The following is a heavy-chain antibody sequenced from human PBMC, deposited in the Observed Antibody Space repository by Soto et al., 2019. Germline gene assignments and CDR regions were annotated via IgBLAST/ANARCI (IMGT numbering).Heavy chain of an antibody. CDR3: ATTRGIAVGGSFDY. J-gene: IGHJ4*02. V-gene: IGHV4-39*01. D-gene: IGHD6-19*01. CDR2: LYSGST. CDR1: GVSISSKNFY. Sequence: SETLSLTCTVSGVSISSKNFYWGWIRQSPGKGLDWIGTLYSGSTFSSLSLKNRVTISVDTSKNQVSLKLRSVAAADTAIYYCATTRGIAVGGSFDYWGQGIQVTVSS.